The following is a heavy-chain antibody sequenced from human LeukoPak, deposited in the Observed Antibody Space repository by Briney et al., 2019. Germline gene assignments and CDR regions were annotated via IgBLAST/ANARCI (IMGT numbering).Heavy chain of an antibody. Sequence: SETLSLTCAVYGGSFSGYYWSWIRQPPGKGLEWIGEINHSGSTNYNPSLKSRVTISVDASKNQFSLKLSSVTAADTAVYYCARAMYYDFWSGYLARTGASPDYWGQGTLVTVSS. CDR2: INHSGST. D-gene: IGHD3-3*01. V-gene: IGHV4-34*01. CDR1: GGSFSGYY. CDR3: ARAMYYDFWSGYLARTGASPDY. J-gene: IGHJ4*02.